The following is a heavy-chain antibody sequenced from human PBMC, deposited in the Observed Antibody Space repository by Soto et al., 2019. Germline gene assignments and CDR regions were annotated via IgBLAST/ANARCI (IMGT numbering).Heavy chain of an antibody. CDR1: GGSVSSDSYY. CDR3: ARGVVGATMIFDY. Sequence: PSETLSLTCTVSGGSVSSDSYYWTWIRQPPGKGLEWIGYIYYSGSTDYNPSLKSRVIISVDTSKNQFSLKLTSVTAADTAVYYCARGVVGATMIFDYWGQGTLVTVS. V-gene: IGHV4-61*01. J-gene: IGHJ4*02. D-gene: IGHD1-26*01. CDR2: IYYSGST.